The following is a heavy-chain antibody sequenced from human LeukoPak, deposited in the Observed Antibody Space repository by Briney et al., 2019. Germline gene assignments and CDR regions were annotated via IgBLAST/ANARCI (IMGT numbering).Heavy chain of an antibody. D-gene: IGHD6-13*01. J-gene: IGHJ4*02. CDR3: ARERYSSSRYLDY. V-gene: IGHV3-30*04. CDR2: MSYDGNK. Sequence: GGSLRLSCAASGFTFSNYDIHWARQAPGKGLEWVAIMSYDGNKYYADSVKGRFTISRDNSKNTLYLQMNSLRGEDTAVYYCARERYSSSRYLDYWGQGTLVTVSS. CDR1: GFTFSNYD.